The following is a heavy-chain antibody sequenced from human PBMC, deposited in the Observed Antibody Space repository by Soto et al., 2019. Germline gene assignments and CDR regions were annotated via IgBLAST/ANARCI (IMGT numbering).Heavy chain of an antibody. J-gene: IGHJ4*02. D-gene: IGHD3-10*02. Sequence: GGSLRLSCAASGFKVSEYYMSWIRQAPGKGLEWLSYSSNSGTYTRYADSVKGRFSISRNNAKNSLFLQINSLRGEDSATYYCARSGDNYNVLDYWXQGTPVTVSS. CDR2: SSNSGTYT. V-gene: IGHV3-11*06. CDR3: ARSGDNYNVLDY. CDR1: GFKVSEYY.